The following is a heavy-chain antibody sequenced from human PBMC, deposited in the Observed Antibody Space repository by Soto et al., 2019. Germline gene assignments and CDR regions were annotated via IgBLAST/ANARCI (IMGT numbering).Heavy chain of an antibody. J-gene: IGHJ4*02. CDR2: IYYSGST. CDR3: ARESEGSFDY. V-gene: IGHV4-59*01. Sequence: SETLSLTCTVSGGSISGYYWNWIRQPPGKGLEWIGYIYYSGSTNYNPSLKSRVTISVDTSKNQFSLKLSSVTAADTAVYYCARESEGSFDYWGQGTLVTVPQ. CDR1: GGSISGYY.